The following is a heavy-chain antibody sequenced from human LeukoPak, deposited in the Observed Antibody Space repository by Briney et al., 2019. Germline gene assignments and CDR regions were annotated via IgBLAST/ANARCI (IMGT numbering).Heavy chain of an antibody. CDR3: AKFLVYAIPRNYFDY. V-gene: IGHV3-23*01. D-gene: IGHD2-8*01. CDR1: GFTFSSYA. Sequence: GGSLRLSCAASGFTFSSYAMSWVRQAPGKGLEWVSAISGSGGSTYYADSVKGRFTISRDKSKNTLYLQMNSLRAEDTAVYYCAKFLVYAIPRNYFDYWGQGTLVTVSS. J-gene: IGHJ4*02. CDR2: ISGSGGST.